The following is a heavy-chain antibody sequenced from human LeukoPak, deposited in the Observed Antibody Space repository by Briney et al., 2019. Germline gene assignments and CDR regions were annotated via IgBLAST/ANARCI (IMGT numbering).Heavy chain of an antibody. CDR2: ISGSGGST. Sequence: GGSLRLSCAASGFTFSSYAMSWVRQAPVKVLEWVSAISGSGGSTNYADSVKGRFTISRDNSKNTLYLQMNSLRAEDTAVYYCATYYYYSSGNVSWGQGTLVTVSS. D-gene: IGHD3-22*01. CDR3: ATYYYYSSGNVS. J-gene: IGHJ4*02. CDR1: GFTFSSYA. V-gene: IGHV3-23*01.